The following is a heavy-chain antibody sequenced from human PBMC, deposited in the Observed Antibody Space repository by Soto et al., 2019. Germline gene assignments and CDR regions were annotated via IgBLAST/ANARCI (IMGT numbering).Heavy chain of an antibody. CDR1: GFTFSSYA. J-gene: IGHJ6*02. CDR2: ISYDGSNK. CDR3: ARARGSGSYYSYYYYYGMDV. Sequence: GGSLRLSCAASGFTFSSYAMHWVRQAPGKGLEWVAVISYDGSNKYYADSVKGRFTISRNNSKNTLYLQMNSLRAEDTAVHYCARARGSGSYYSYYYYYGMDVWGQGTTVTVSS. V-gene: IGHV3-30-3*01. D-gene: IGHD3-10*01.